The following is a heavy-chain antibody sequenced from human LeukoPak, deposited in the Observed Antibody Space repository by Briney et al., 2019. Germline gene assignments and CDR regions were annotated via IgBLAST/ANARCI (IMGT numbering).Heavy chain of an antibody. Sequence: ASVKVSCKASGYTFTAYYIQWVRQAPGQGLEWMGYISPNSGGTNYAQKFQGRVTMTRDTSISTAYMELSRLRSDDTAVYYCARGYCSGGSCLSAFDIWGQGTMVTVSS. CDR1: GYTFTAYY. CDR3: ARGYCSGGSCLSAFDI. D-gene: IGHD2-15*01. J-gene: IGHJ3*02. CDR2: ISPNSGGT. V-gene: IGHV1-2*02.